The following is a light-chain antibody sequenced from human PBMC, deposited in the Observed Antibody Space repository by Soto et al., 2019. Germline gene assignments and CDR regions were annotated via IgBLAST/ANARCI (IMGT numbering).Light chain of an antibody. CDR1: SSNIGAGYD. CDR3: QSYDSSLSGYV. Sequence: QSVLTQPPSVSGAPGQRVTISCTGSSSNIGAGYDVHWYQQLPGTAPKLLIYGNSNRPSGVPDLFSGSKSGTSASLAITGLSAEDEADYYCQSYDSSLSGYVFGTGTKLTV. CDR2: GNS. J-gene: IGLJ1*01. V-gene: IGLV1-40*01.